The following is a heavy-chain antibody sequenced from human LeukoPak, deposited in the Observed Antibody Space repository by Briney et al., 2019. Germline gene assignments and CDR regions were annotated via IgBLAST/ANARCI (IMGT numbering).Heavy chain of an antibody. CDR1: GFSLSTSGVG. V-gene: IGHV2-5*01. J-gene: IGHJ4*02. Sequence: SGPTLVNPTQTLTLTCTFSGFSLSTSGVGVGWIRQPPGKALEWLALIYWNDDKRYSPSLKSRLTITKDTSKNQVVLAMTNMDPVDTATYYCAHSFTSIMIFGVVSIFPAYWGQGTLVTVSS. CDR3: AHSFTSIMIFGVVSIFPAY. D-gene: IGHD3-3*01. CDR2: IYWNDDK.